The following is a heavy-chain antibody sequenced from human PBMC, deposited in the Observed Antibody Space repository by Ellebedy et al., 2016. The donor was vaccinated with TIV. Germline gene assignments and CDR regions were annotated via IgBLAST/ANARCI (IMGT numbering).Heavy chain of an antibody. J-gene: IGHJ5*02. Sequence: GESLKISCAASGFIFSHYSMNWVRQAPGKGLEWVSYISRSSSNTYYGDSAKGRFTISRDDAKNSLYLQMNSLRAEDTAVNYCARDDWGPAGPWGQGTLVTVSS. CDR3: ARDDWGPAGP. V-gene: IGHV3-21*04. D-gene: IGHD3-9*01. CDR2: ISRSSSNT. CDR1: GFIFSHYS.